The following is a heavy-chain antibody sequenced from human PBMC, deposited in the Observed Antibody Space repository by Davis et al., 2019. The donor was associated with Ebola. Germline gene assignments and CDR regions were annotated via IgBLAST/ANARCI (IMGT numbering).Heavy chain of an antibody. J-gene: IGHJ4*02. V-gene: IGHV3-7*01. CDR3: ARRSSQALD. D-gene: IGHD6-6*01. CDR2: IKQDGSEK. CDR1: GFAFSNYW. Sequence: GESLKISCAASGFAFSNYWMHWVRQAPGKGLEWVANIKQDGSEKYYVNSVKGRFIISRDNAKNSLYLQMNSLRAEDMAVYYCARRSSQALDWGQGTLVTVSS.